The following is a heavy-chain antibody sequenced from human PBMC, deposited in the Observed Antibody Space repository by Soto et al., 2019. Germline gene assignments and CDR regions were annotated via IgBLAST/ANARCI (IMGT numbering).Heavy chain of an antibody. V-gene: IGHV1-8*01. D-gene: IGHD2-2*01. Sequence: QGLEWMGWMNPNSGNTGYAQKFQGRVTMTRNTSLTTAYMELSSLRSEDTAVYYCARDRTAKLVPAAMDRPYYYGMDVWGQGTTVTVSS. J-gene: IGHJ6*02. CDR2: MNPNSGNT. CDR3: ARDRTAKLVPAAMDRPYYYGMDV.